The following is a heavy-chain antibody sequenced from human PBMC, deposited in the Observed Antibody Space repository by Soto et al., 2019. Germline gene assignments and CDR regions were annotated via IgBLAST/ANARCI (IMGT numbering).Heavy chain of an antibody. CDR3: ARDRLRYFETIDY. Sequence: GGSLRLSCAASGFTFSSHAVSWVRQAPGKGLEWVAVIWYNGSNKYYADSVKGRFTISRDNSKNTLYLQMNSLRAEDTAVYYCARDRLRYFETIDYWGQGTLVTVSS. CDR1: GFTFSSHA. D-gene: IGHD3-9*01. V-gene: IGHV3-33*08. J-gene: IGHJ4*02. CDR2: IWYNGSNK.